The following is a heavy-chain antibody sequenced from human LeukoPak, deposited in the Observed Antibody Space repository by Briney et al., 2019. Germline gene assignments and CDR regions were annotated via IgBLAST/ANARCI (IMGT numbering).Heavy chain of an antibody. V-gene: IGHV3-30-3*01. D-gene: IGHD3-22*01. CDR2: ISYDGSNK. Sequence: PGRSLRLSCAASGFTFSSYAMPWVRQAPGKGLEWVAVISYDGSNKYYADSVKGRFTISRDNSKNTLYLQMNSLRAEDTAVYYCARSQYYYDSSGYSFDYWGQGTLVTVSS. CDR3: ARSQYYYDSSGYSFDY. CDR1: GFTFSSYA. J-gene: IGHJ4*02.